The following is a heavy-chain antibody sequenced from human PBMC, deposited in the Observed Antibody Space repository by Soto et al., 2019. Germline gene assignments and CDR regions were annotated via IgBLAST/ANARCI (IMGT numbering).Heavy chain of an antibody. CDR3: ARGGVGDTAMVHCYYYGMDV. CDR1: GYTFTGYY. D-gene: IGHD5-18*01. Sequence: GASVKVSCKASGYTFTGYYMHWVRQAPGQGLEWMGWINPNSGGTNYAQKFQGWVTMTRDTSISTAYMELSRLRSDDTAVYYCARGGVGDTAMVHCYYYGMDVWGQGTTVTVSS. V-gene: IGHV1-2*04. CDR2: INPNSGGT. J-gene: IGHJ6*02.